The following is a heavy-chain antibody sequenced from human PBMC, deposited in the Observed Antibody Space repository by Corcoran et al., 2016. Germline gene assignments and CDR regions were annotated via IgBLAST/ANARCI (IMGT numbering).Heavy chain of an antibody. Sequence: EVQLVQSGAEVKKPGESLKISCKGSGYSFTSYWIGWVRQMPGKGLEWMGIIYPGDSDTRYSPSFQGQVTISADQSLSTAYLQWSSLKASDTAMYYCARGMYGQQSPRYYYGMDVWGQGTTVTVSS. CDR2: IYPGDSDT. CDR3: ARGMYGQQSPRYYYGMDV. D-gene: IGHD3-10*02. CDR1: GYSFTSYW. J-gene: IGHJ6*02. V-gene: IGHV5-51*01.